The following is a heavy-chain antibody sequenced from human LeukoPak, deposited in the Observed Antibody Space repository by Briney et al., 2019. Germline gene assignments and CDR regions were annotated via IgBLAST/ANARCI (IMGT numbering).Heavy chain of an antibody. CDR3: ARPYGSGSYFDY. CDR2: IYYSGST. D-gene: IGHD3-10*01. J-gene: IGHJ4*02. V-gene: IGHV4-39*01. CDR1: GGSISSSSYY. Sequence: SETLSPTCTVSGGSISSSSYYWGWIRQPPGKGLEWIGSIYYSGSTYYNPSLKSRVTISVDTSKNQFSLKLSSVTAADTAVYYCARPYGSGSYFDYWGQGTLVTVSS.